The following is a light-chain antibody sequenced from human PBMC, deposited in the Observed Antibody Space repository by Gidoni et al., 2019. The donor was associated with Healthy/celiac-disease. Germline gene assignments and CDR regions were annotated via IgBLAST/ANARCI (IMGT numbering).Light chain of an antibody. Sequence: EIVMTQSPATLSVSPGERATLSCRAIQSISSNLAGYQQKPGQAPRLLIYGASARATGIPARFSGSGSGTEFTLTISSLQSEDFAVYYCQQYNKWPPLTFGGGTKVEIK. V-gene: IGKV3-15*01. CDR1: QSISSN. CDR2: GAS. CDR3: QQYNKWPPLT. J-gene: IGKJ4*01.